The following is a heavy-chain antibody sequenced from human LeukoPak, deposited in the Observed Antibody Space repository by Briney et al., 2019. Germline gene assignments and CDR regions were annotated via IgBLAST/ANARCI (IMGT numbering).Heavy chain of an antibody. CDR1: GFSFSSYG. CDR2: IWYDGSNK. Sequence: GGSLRLSCAASGFSFSSYGMHWARQAPGKGLEWVAVIWYDGSNKYYADSVKGRFTISRDNSKNTLYLQMNSLRAEDTAVYYCATGHYYYYGMDVWGQGTTVTVSS. V-gene: IGHV3-33*08. D-gene: IGHD3-10*01. CDR3: ATGHYYYYGMDV. J-gene: IGHJ6*02.